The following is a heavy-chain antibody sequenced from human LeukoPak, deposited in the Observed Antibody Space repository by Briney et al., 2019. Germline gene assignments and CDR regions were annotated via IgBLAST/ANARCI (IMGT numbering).Heavy chain of an antibody. D-gene: IGHD5-12*01. CDR3: ASLPAPGLSGYSYFEN. CDR1: GGSISSYY. J-gene: IGHJ4*02. CDR2: IYYSGST. Sequence: KPSETLSLTCTVSGGSISSYYWSWIRQPPGKGLEWIGYIYYSGSTNYNPSLKSRVTISVDTSKNQFSLKLSSVTAADTAVYYCASLPAPGLSGYSYFENWGQGTLVTVSS. V-gene: IGHV4-59*01.